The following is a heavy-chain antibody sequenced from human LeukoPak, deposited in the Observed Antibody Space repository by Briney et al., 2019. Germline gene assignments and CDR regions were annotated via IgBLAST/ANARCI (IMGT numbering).Heavy chain of an antibody. Sequence: GGSLRLSCAASGFTFSSYSMNWVRQAPGKGLEWVSSISSSSSYIYYADSVKGRFTISRDNAKNSLYLQMNSLRAEDTAVYYCARSFIPIGALWFGELSAFDIWGQGTMVTVSS. D-gene: IGHD3-10*01. CDR3: ARSFIPIGALWFGELSAFDI. V-gene: IGHV3-21*01. J-gene: IGHJ3*02. CDR2: ISSSSSYI. CDR1: GFTFSSYS.